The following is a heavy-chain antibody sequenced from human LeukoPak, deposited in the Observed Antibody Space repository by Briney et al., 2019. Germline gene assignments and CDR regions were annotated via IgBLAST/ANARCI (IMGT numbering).Heavy chain of an antibody. CDR1: GFTFSDYY. J-gene: IGHJ4*02. CDR3: ARDAAYGYDRFDY. D-gene: IGHD5-18*01. CDR2: ISSSGSTI. Sequence: PGGSLRLSCAASGFTFSDYYMSWIRQAPGKGLEWVSYISSSGSTIYYADSVKGRFTISRDNAKNSLYLQMNSLRVEDTAVYYCARDAAYGYDRFDYWGQGTQVTVSS. V-gene: IGHV3-11*04.